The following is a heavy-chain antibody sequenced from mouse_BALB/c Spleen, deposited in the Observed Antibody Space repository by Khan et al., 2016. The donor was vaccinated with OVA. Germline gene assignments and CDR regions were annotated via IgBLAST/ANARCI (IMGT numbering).Heavy chain of an antibody. CDR1: GFTFSSFG. CDR3: ARSRGNFHWYFDV. CDR2: ISSGSSTI. V-gene: IGHV5-17*02. D-gene: IGHD2-1*01. Sequence: EVQLVESGGGLVQPGGSRKLSCVVSGFTFSSFGMHWVRQAPKKGLEWVAYISSGSSTIYYVDTVKGRFTISRDNPKNTLFLQMTSLRSEDTAMYYCARSRGNFHWYFDVWGAGTSVTVSS. J-gene: IGHJ1*01.